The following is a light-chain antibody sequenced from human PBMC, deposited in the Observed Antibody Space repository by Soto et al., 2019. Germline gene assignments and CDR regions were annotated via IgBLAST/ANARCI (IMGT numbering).Light chain of an antibody. CDR3: ISYTDRQSYL. J-gene: IGLJ1*01. V-gene: IGLV2-14*03. CDR2: AVS. Sequence: QSALTQPGSGCGSRGQSITISCSGTSSDNGSYNHVAWYEQFPGKRPNLMIYAVSDRPPGVSVRFSGSTSGITASLTISRLQTEDEADYYCISYTDRQSYLFGTGTQVTVL. CDR1: SSDNGSYNH.